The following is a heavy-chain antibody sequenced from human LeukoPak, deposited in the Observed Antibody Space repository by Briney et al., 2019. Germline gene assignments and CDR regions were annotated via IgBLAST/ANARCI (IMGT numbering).Heavy chain of an antibody. CDR2: INPNSGGT. Sequence: GASVKVSCKASGYTFTGYYMHWVRQAPGQGLEWMGWINPNSGGTNYAQKFQGRVTMTRDTSISTAYMELSRLRSDDTAVYYCARGPPRSAAAGTEPDYGGQGTLVTVSS. CDR3: ARGPPRSAAAGTEPDY. V-gene: IGHV1-2*02. J-gene: IGHJ4*02. D-gene: IGHD6-13*01. CDR1: GYTFTGYY.